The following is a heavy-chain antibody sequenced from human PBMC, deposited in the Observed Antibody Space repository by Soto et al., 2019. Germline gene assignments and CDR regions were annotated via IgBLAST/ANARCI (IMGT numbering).Heavy chain of an antibody. CDR2: ISGSGGST. CDR3: ANDVAAAASLDY. J-gene: IGHJ4*02. D-gene: IGHD6-25*01. V-gene: IGHV3-23*01. CDR1: GFICSRYA. Sequence: GALSLSNAACGFICSRYAMWWLRPVRGKGLEWVSAISGSGGSTYYADSVKGRVSISRDNSKNTLYLQMNSLRAEDTAVYYGANDVAAAASLDYWGQGTLVTVSS.